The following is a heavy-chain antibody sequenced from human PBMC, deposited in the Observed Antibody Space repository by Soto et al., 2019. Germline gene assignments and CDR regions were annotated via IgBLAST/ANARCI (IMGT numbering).Heavy chain of an antibody. D-gene: IGHD2-21*02. V-gene: IGHV3-23*01. Sequence: PGGSLRLSCAASGFTFDTYAMTWVRQAPGKGLEWVSGISGGGSRTFYADSVKGRFTISRDNTRNALYLQMNSLREENTAVYYCARPYSWYSSCARDCYGSDYWGQGALVTVSS. CDR3: ARPYSWYSSCARDCYGSDY. CDR2: ISGGGSRT. J-gene: IGHJ4*02. CDR1: GFTFDTYA.